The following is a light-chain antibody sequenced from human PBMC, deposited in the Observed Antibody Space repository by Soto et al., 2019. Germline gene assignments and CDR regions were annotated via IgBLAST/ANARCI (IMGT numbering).Light chain of an antibody. CDR2: GAS. J-gene: IGKJ4*01. Sequence: EIVLTQSPGTLSLSPGDTATLSCRASQSVPTNYLAWYQQKPGQAPSLLIYGASRRATGIPDRFGGSGSGTDFTLTIRLEPEDFAVYYCQQYGGSPLTFGGGTKVEI. CDR1: QSVPTNY. V-gene: IGKV3-20*01. CDR3: QQYGGSPLT.